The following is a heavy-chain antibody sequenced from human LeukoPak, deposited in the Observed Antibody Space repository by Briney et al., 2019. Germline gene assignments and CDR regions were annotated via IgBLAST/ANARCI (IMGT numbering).Heavy chain of an antibody. Sequence: GGSLRLSCAASGFSFSSYWMSWVRQAPGKGLEWVANIKQDGGEKYYVDSVKGRFTISRDNAKNSLYLQMNSLRAEDTAVYYCSRRLCASGSYWSAPCNGMDVWGQGTTVTVSS. CDR2: IKQDGGEK. J-gene: IGHJ6*02. CDR1: GFSFSSYW. CDR3: SRRLCASGSYWSAPCNGMDV. V-gene: IGHV3-7*01. D-gene: IGHD3-10*01.